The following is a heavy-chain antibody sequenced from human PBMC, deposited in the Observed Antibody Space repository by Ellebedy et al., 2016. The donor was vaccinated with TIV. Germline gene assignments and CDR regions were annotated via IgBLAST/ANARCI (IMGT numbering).Heavy chain of an antibody. V-gene: IGHV4-30-4*02. CDR2: IYYSGST. D-gene: IGHD3-22*01. Sequence: SETLSLXXTVSGGSISSGDYYWSWIRQPPGKGLEWIGYIYYSGSTYYNPSLKSRVTISVDTSKNQFSLKLRSVTAADTAVYYCARVNWDSSGYYPDQWGQGTLVAVSS. J-gene: IGHJ4*02. CDR1: GGSISSGDYY. CDR3: ARVNWDSSGYYPDQ.